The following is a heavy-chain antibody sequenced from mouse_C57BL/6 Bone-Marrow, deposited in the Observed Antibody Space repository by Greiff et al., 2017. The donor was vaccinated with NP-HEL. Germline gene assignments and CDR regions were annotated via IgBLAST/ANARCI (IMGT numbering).Heavy chain of an antibody. D-gene: IGHD1-1*01. CDR2: IYPGGGYT. CDR3: ARMRGFYGSSYEWYFDV. Sequence: QVQLQQSGAELVRPGTSVKMSCKASGYTFTNYWIGWAKQRPGHGLEWIGDIYPGGGYTNYNEKFKGKATLTADKSSSTAYMQFSSLTSEDSAIYYCARMRGFYGSSYEWYFDVWGTGTTVTVSS. J-gene: IGHJ1*03. CDR1: GYTFTNYW. V-gene: IGHV1-63*01.